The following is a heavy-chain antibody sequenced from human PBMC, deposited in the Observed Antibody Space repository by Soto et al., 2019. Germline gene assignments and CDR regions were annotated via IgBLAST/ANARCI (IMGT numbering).Heavy chain of an antibody. D-gene: IGHD6-13*01. CDR3: AKGYSSSWYYFDS. CDR2: ISYDGSNK. CDR1: GFTFSNFG. Sequence: GGSLRLSCAASGFTFSNFGMHWVRQAPGKGLEWVAVISYDGSNKYYADSVKGRFTISRDNSKNTLYLQMNSLRAEDSALFYCAKGYSSSWYYFDSWGQGTLVTVSS. J-gene: IGHJ4*02. V-gene: IGHV3-30*18.